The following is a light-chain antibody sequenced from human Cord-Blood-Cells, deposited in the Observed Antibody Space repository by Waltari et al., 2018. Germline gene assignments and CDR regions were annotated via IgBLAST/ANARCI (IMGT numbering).Light chain of an antibody. CDR1: QSISSW. V-gene: IGKV1-5*03. CDR2: KAS. CDR3: QQYNRYSPLT. Sequence: DIQMIQSPSTLPASVGDRVTITCRVSQSISSWLAWYQQKPGKAPKLLIYKASSLESGVPSRFSGSGSGTEFTLTISSLQPDDFATYYCQQYNRYSPLTFGGGTKVEIK. J-gene: IGKJ4*01.